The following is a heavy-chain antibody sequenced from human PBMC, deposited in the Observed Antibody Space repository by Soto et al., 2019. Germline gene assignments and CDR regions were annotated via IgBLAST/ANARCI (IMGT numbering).Heavy chain of an antibody. V-gene: IGHV3-33*01. CDR2: IWYDGSNK. Sequence: GGSLRLSCAASGFTFSSYGMHWVRQAPGKGLEWVAVIWYDGSNKYYADSVKGRFTISRDNSKNTLYLQMNSLRAEDTAVYYCARENGGGGRSSGGDYWGQGTLVTVSS. CDR3: ARENGGGGRSSGGDY. J-gene: IGHJ4*02. CDR1: GFTFSSYG. D-gene: IGHD2-15*01.